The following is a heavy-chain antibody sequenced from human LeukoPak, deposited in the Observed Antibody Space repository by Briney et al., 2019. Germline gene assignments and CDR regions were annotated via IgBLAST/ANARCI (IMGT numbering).Heavy chain of an antibody. J-gene: IGHJ4*02. CDR2: FDPEDGET. V-gene: IGHV1-24*01. CDR3: ATCNPYYYGSRNLKELDY. Sequence: ASVKVSCKVSGYTLTELSMHWVRQAPGKGLEWMGGFDPEDGETIYAQKFQGRVTMTEDTSTDTAFMELSSLRSEDTAVYYCATCNPYYYGSRNLKELDYWGQGTLVTVSS. CDR1: GYTLTELS. D-gene: IGHD3-10*01.